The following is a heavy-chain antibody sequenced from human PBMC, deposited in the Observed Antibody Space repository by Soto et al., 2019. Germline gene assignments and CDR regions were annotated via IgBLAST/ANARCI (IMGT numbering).Heavy chain of an antibody. Sequence: EVQLVESGGGLVKPGGSLRLSCAASGFIFRNYAMSWVRQAPGKGLEWVSAIGGNGADTYYADSVKGRFTISRDNSKNTLYLQMNSLRAEDTAVYFCAIPSGLTVTGPDYWGQGTLVTVSS. V-gene: IGHV3-23*04. CDR2: IGGNGADT. CDR1: GFIFRNYA. CDR3: AIPSGLTVTGPDY. D-gene: IGHD6-19*01. J-gene: IGHJ4*02.